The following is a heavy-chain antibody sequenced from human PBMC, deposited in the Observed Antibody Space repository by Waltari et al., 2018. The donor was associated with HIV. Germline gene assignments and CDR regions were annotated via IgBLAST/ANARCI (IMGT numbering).Heavy chain of an antibody. Sequence: QVQLVQSGAELKKPGSSVKVSCKASGGTFSNCGISWVRQAPGQGLEWMGQIMPILGTANYPQKFQGRITITADESTSTAYMELSSLGSDDTAIYYCAREQGEPYYYYNGMDVWGQGTTVTVSS. D-gene: IGHD3-16*01. CDR3: AREQGEPYYYYNGMDV. CDR1: GGTFSNCG. V-gene: IGHV1-69*01. J-gene: IGHJ6*02. CDR2: IMPILGTA.